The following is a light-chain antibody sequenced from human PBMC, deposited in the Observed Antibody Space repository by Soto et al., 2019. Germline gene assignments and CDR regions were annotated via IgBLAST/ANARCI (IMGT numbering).Light chain of an antibody. J-gene: IGKJ5*01. CDR2: AGP. CDR1: HNIISY. Sequence: IPMTQSPSSLSASVGDTGSITCRASHNIISYLDWYQQKPGKPPKLLIYAGPRLQSGVPSRFSGGGSGTEFTLTITSLQAEDVATYYCQQSYSTPLTFGQGTRLQT. V-gene: IGKV1-39*01. CDR3: QQSYSTPLT.